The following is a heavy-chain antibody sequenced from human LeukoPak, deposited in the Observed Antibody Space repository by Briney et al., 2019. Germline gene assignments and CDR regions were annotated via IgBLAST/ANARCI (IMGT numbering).Heavy chain of an antibody. J-gene: IGHJ4*02. D-gene: IGHD6-19*01. CDR3: AKDPSTLYSSGLDF. CDR2: IGYDGDNK. V-gene: IGHV3-30*02. Sequence: PGGSLRLSCVASGFTFSGYWMHWVRQAPGKGLEWVAIIGYDGDNKYYADSVKGRFTISRDNSKNTLSLQMNSLRGEDTAVYYCAKDPSTLYSSGLDFWGQGTLVTVSS. CDR1: GFTFSGYW.